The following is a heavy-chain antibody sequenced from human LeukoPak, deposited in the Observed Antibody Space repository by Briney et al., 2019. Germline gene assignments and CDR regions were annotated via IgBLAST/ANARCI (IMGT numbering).Heavy chain of an antibody. CDR3: AKDRESSSWPNWFDP. CDR1: GFTFSNYA. CDR2: ISGSGDST. Sequence: QPGGSLRLSCAASGFTFSNYAMSWVRQAPGKGLEWVSAISGSGDSTYYADSVKGRFTISIDNSKNTLYLQMNSLRAEDTAVYYCAKDRESSSWPNWFDPWGQGTLVTVSS. V-gene: IGHV3-23*01. D-gene: IGHD6-13*01. J-gene: IGHJ5*02.